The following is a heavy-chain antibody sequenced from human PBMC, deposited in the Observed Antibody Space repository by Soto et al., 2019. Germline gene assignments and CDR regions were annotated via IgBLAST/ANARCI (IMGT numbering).Heavy chain of an antibody. J-gene: IGHJ4*02. Sequence: EVQLVESGGGLVQPGGSLRLSCAASGFTFGSNWMSWVRQAPGKGLEWVANIKRDGSEKYYVDSVKGRFTISRDNAKNTLYLQMNSLRADDTAVYYCARLEWESTGYADYWGQGTLVTVSS. CDR2: IKRDGSEK. CDR3: ARLEWESTGYADY. D-gene: IGHD3-3*01. V-gene: IGHV3-7*03. CDR1: GFTFGSNW.